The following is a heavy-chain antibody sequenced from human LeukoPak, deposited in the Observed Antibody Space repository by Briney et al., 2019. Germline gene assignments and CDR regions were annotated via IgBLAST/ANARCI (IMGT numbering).Heavy chain of an antibody. V-gene: IGHV3-30*18. Sequence: GGSLRLSCAASGFTFSSYGMHWVRQAPGKGLEWVAVISYDGSNKYYADSVKSRFTISRDNSKNTLYLQMNSLRAEDTAVYYCAKGLENAAWTLYYWGQGTLVTVSS. CDR1: GFTFSSYG. CDR3: AKGLENAAWTLYY. CDR2: ISYDGSNK. J-gene: IGHJ4*02. D-gene: IGHD3/OR15-3a*01.